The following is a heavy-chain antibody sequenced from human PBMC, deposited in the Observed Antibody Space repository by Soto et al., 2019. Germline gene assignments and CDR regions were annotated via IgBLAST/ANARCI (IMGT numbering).Heavy chain of an antibody. D-gene: IGHD3-9*01. CDR1: GGSISSSSYY. Sequence: QLQLQESGPGLVKPSETLSLTCTVSGGSISSSSYYWGWIRQPPGKGLEWIGSIYYSGSTYYNPSLKSRVTISVDTSKNQFSLKLSSVTAADTAVYYCARHGDFDWLDHKGGLFDYWGQGTLVTVSS. CDR3: ARHGDFDWLDHKGGLFDY. CDR2: IYYSGST. V-gene: IGHV4-39*01. J-gene: IGHJ4*02.